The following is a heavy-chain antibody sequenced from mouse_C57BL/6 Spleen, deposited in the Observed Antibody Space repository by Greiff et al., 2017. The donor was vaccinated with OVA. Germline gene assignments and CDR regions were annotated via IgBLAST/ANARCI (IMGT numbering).Heavy chain of an antibody. J-gene: IGHJ4*01. D-gene: IGHD2-12*01. CDR3: ARSNDLYAMDY. V-gene: IGHV1-49*01. Sequence: QVQLKHSGAELVRPGSSVKLSCKASYFAFMASAMHWVKQRPGHGLEWIGSFTMYSDATEYSENFKGKATLTANTSSSTAYMELSSLTSEDSAVYYCARSNDLYAMDYWGQGTSVTVSS. CDR1: YFAFMASA. CDR2: FTMYSDAT.